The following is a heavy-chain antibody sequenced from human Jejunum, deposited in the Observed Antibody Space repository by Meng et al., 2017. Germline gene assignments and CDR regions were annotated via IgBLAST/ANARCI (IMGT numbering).Heavy chain of an antibody. CDR2: AST. V-gene: IGHV4-61*08. CDR3: ARDHMGSLDY. D-gene: IGHD1-26*01. Sequence: QVQREESGLGLGRPSETLSLICSVSGGSVSSAGYTWSWIRQPPGKGLEWIGYASTNYNPSLKSRVTISVDTSKNQFSLRLTSVTAADTAVYYCARDHMGSLDYWGQGILVTVSS. CDR1: GGSVSSAGYT. J-gene: IGHJ4*02.